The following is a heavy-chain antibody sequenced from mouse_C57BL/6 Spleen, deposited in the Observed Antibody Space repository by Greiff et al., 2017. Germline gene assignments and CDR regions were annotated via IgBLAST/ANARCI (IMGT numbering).Heavy chain of an antibody. V-gene: IGHV3-1*01. J-gene: IGHJ3*01. D-gene: IGHD4-1*01. CDR2: ISYSGST. Sequence: EVKLVESGPGMVKPSQSLSLTCTVTGYSITSGYDWHWIRHFPGNKLEWMGYISYSGSTNSNPSLKSRISITHDTSKNHFFLKLNSVTTEDTATYYCAKGLSNWDFAYWGQGTLVTVSA. CDR1: GYSITSGYD. CDR3: AKGLSNWDFAY.